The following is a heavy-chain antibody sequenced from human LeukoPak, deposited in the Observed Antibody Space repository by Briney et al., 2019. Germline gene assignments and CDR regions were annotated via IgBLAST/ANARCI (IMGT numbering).Heavy chain of an antibody. Sequence: SETLSLTCTVSGGSISSYYWSWIRQPAGKGLQWIGRIYTSGSTNYNPSLKSRVTMSVDTSKNQFSLKLSSVTAADTAVYYCAGESAAGGDFDYWGQGTLVTVSS. J-gene: IGHJ4*02. CDR1: GGSISSYY. CDR3: AGESAAGGDFDY. V-gene: IGHV4-4*07. D-gene: IGHD6-13*01. CDR2: IYTSGST.